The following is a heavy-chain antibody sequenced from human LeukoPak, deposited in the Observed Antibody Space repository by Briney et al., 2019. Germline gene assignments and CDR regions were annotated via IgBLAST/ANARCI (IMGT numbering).Heavy chain of an antibody. CDR1: AVSISSYY. Sequence: PSVTLSRTCTVSAVSISSYYWSWIRQPAGKGLEWIVRIYTSGSTNYNPSLKSRVTMSVDTSKNQFSLKLSSVTAADTAVYYCARDYSGSYSDPYYFDYWGQGTLVTVSS. J-gene: IGHJ4*02. D-gene: IGHD1-26*01. CDR3: ARDYSGSYSDPYYFDY. CDR2: IYTSGST. V-gene: IGHV4-4*07.